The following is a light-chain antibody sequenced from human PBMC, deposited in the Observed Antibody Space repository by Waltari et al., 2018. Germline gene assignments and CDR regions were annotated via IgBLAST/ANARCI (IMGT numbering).Light chain of an antibody. J-gene: IGKJ2*01. CDR2: DAA. CDR1: PNVGNS. CDR3: QQRSNWHT. Sequence: ENVLTQSPATLSLSPGEAATLSCRASPNVGNSLAWYQHKPGQAPRLLIYDAANRASGIPARFSGSGSGTDFTLTISSLEPDDFAVYYCQQRSNWHTFGQGTRLEIK. V-gene: IGKV3-11*01.